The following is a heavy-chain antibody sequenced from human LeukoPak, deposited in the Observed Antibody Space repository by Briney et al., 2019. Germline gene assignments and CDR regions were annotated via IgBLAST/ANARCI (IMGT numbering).Heavy chain of an antibody. CDR3: ARPTIAVVAAYDY. CDR2: ISSSSSYI. V-gene: IGHV3-21*01. J-gene: IGHJ4*02. CDR1: GFTFSSYS. D-gene: IGHD2-2*01. Sequence: KPGGSLRLSCAASGFTFSSYSMNWVRQAPGKGLEWVSSISSSSSYIYYADSVKGRFTISRDNAKNSLYLQMDSLRPEDTAVYYCARPTIAVVAAYDYWGQGTLVAVSS.